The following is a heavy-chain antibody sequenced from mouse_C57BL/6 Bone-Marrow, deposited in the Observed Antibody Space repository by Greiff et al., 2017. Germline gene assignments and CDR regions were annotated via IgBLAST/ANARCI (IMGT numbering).Heavy chain of an antibody. V-gene: IGHV1-85*01. D-gene: IGHD1-1*01. Sequence: QVQLQQSGPELVKPGASVKLSCKASGYTFTRYDINWVKPRPGPGLEWIGWIYPRDGSTKYNEKFTGKATLTVDTSSSTAYMELHSLTSEDSAVYFCARLEFDGSSGDWYFDVWGTGTTVTVSS. J-gene: IGHJ1*03. CDR3: ARLEFDGSSGDWYFDV. CDR1: GYTFTRYD. CDR2: IYPRDGST.